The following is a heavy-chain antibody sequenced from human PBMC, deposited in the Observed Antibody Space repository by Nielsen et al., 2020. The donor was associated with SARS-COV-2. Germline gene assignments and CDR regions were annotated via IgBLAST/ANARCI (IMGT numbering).Heavy chain of an antibody. J-gene: IGHJ4*02. V-gene: IGHV3-21*01. CDR1: GFNFSTYN. CDR3: ARVEYYSDDRGFYPHFDL. Sequence: GESLKISCAASGFNFSTYNMNWVRQAPGKGLEWVSIISSRGTYIYYADSVRGRFTISRDSAKNSLFLQLNSLRVDDTAMYYCARVEYYSDDRGFYPHFDLWGQGTLVTVSS. CDR2: ISSRGTYI. D-gene: IGHD3-22*01.